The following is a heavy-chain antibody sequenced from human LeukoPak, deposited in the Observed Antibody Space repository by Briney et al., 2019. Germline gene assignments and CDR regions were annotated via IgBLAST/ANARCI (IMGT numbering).Heavy chain of an antibody. J-gene: IGHJ5*02. CDR1: GFTFSSYS. D-gene: IGHD4-23*01. Sequence: PGGSLRLPCAASGFTFSSYSMNWVRQAPGKGLEWVSYISSSSSTIYYADSVKGRFTISRDNSKNTLYLQMNSLRAEDTAVHYCAKDLSTPMVTPWGQGTLVTVSS. CDR3: AKDLSTPMVTP. CDR2: ISSSSSTI. V-gene: IGHV3-48*01.